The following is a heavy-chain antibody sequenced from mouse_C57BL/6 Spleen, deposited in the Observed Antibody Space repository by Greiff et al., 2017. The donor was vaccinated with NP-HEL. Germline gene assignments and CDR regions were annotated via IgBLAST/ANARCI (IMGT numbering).Heavy chain of an antibody. CDR1: GYAFSSSW. Sequence: QVQLKESGPELVKPGASVKISCKASGYAFSSSWMNWVKQRPGKGLEWIGRIYPGDGDTNYNGKFKGKATLTADKSSSTAYMQLSSLTSEDSAVYFCARGVVATNYFDYWGQGTTLTVSS. J-gene: IGHJ2*01. D-gene: IGHD1-1*01. CDR2: IYPGDGDT. CDR3: ARGVVATNYFDY. V-gene: IGHV1-82*01.